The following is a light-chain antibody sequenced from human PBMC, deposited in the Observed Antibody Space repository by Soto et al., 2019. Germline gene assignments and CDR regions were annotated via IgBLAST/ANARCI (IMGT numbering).Light chain of an antibody. V-gene: IGLV2-14*01. CDR3: NSYTSSTTLV. CDR1: SSDVGGYNY. J-gene: IGLJ2*01. Sequence: QSALTQLASVSGSPGQSITISCTGTSSDVGGYNYVSWYQHHPGKAPKLMIYEVSNRPSGVSNRFSGSKSGNTASLTISGLQAEDEADYYCNSYTSSTTLVFGGGTQLTVL. CDR2: EVS.